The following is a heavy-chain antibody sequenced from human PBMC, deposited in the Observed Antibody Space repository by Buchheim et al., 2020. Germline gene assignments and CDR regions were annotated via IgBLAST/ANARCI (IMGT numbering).Heavy chain of an antibody. J-gene: IGHJ6*03. V-gene: IGHV3-11*05. D-gene: IGHD4-11*01. Sequence: QVQLVESGGGLVKPGESLRLSCAASGFTFSDYYMSWIRQAPGKGLEWVSYISSSSSYTNYADSVKGRFTLSRDNAQHSLYLQMNSLRAEDTAVYYCARALATVNRSYYYYYYMDVWGKGTT. CDR2: ISSSSSYT. CDR3: ARALATVNRSYYYYYYMDV. CDR1: GFTFSDYY.